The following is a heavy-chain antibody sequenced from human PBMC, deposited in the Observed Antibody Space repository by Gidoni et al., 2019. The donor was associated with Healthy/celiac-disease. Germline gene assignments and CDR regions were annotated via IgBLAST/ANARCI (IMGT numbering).Heavy chain of an antibody. CDR3: AKEVGHGDDGGYFDY. J-gene: IGHJ4*02. V-gene: IGHV3-30*18. CDR2: ISYDGSNK. Sequence: QVQLVESGGGVVQPGRSLRLSCAASGFTFSSYGMHWVRQAPGKGLEWVAVISYDGSNKYYADSVKGRFTISRDNSKNTLYLQMNSLRAEDTAVYYCAKEVGHGDDGGYFDYWGQGTLVTVSS. CDR1: GFTFSSYG. D-gene: IGHD4-17*01.